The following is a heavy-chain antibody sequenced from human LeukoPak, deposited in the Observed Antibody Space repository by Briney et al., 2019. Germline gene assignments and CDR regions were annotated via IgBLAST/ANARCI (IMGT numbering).Heavy chain of an antibody. J-gene: IGHJ6*03. CDR1: GFTFSSYA. CDR3: AKASGPSGYYYMDV. CDR2: ISGSGGST. Sequence: GGSLRLSCAASGFTFSSYAMSWVRQAPGKGLEWVSAISGSGGSTYYADSVKGRFTISRDNSKNTLYMHMNSLRADDTAIYYCAKASGPSGYYYMDVRGKGTTVTVSS. V-gene: IGHV3-23*01.